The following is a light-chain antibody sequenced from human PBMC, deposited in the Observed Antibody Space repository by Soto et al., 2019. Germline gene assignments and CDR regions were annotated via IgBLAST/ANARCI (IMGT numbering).Light chain of an antibody. CDR3: QQYNNWPT. CDR2: GAS. J-gene: IGKJ5*01. Sequence: EIVMTQSPATLSVSPGERATLSCRASQSVSSNLAWYQQKRGRAPRLLIYGASIRATGSPARFSGSGSGTEFTLTISSLQSEDFAVDYCQQYNNWPTFGQGTRLEIK. CDR1: QSVSSN. V-gene: IGKV3D-15*01.